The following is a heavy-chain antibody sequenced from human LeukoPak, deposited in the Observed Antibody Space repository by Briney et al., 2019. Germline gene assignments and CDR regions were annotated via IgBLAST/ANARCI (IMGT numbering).Heavy chain of an antibody. J-gene: IGHJ3*02. CDR2: IYSSGGA. CDR1: GDSISSYY. Sequence: SETLSLTCTVSGDSISSYYWSWIRQPPGKGLEWIGFIYSSGGANYSPSRKSRVTMSVDMSKNQFSLKLRSVTAADTAVYYCARQGAVDIWGQGTMVIVSS. CDR3: ARQGAVDI. V-gene: IGHV4-4*09.